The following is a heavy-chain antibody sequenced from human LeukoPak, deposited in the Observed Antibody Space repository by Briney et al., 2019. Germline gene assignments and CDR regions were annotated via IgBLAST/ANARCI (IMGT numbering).Heavy chain of an antibody. CDR1: GDSITSSNYY. J-gene: IGHJ4*02. D-gene: IGHD2-21*01. Sequence: SETLSLTCTVSGDSITSSNYYWAWIRQPPGKGLELIGNIYYRGSTYYNPSLKSRVTMSVDTSKNQFSLKLSSVTAADTAVYYCARSRSRPLLPPLPKSQYYFDYWGQGTLVTVSS. CDR3: ARSRSRPLLPPLPKSQYYFDY. CDR2: IYYRGST. V-gene: IGHV4-39*01.